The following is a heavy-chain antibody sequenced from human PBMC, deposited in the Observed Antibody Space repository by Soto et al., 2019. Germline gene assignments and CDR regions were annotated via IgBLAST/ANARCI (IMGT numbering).Heavy chain of an antibody. CDR1: GFTFSDYY. V-gene: IGHV3-11*01. CDR3: ARLKREDYSNYYYYYYMDV. J-gene: IGHJ6*03. Sequence: TGGSLRLSCAASGFTFSDYYMSWIRRAPGKGLEWVSYISSSGSTIYYADSVKGRFTISRDNAKNSLYLQMNSLRAEDTAVYYCARLKREDYSNYYYYYYMDVWGKGTTVTVSS. CDR2: ISSSGSTI. D-gene: IGHD4-4*01.